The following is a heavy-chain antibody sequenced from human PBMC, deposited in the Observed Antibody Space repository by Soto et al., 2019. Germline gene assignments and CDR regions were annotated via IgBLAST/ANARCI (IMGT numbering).Heavy chain of an antibody. D-gene: IGHD3-10*01. Sequence: QVQLVQSGAEVKKPGSSVKVSCKASGGTFSSYTISWLRQAPGQGLEWMGRIIPILGIANYAQKFKGRVTITADKSRSTAYMELSSLRSEDTAVYYCAFRSGSYLGHWGQGTLVTVSS. CDR1: GGTFSSYT. V-gene: IGHV1-69*02. J-gene: IGHJ4*02. CDR2: IIPILGIA. CDR3: AFRSGSYLGH.